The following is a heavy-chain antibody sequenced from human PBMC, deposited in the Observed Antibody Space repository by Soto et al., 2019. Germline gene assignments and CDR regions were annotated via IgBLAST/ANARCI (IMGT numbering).Heavy chain of an antibody. CDR2: ISSSGDYT. CDR1: GFNFRSYA. CDR3: AKDPQIYDSSGYYFDY. Sequence: VGSLRLSCVATGFNFRSYAMSWVRQAPGKGLEWVSSISSSGDYTYYADSVKGRVTISRDNSNNTLYLQINRLRVDDTALYYCAKDPQIYDSSGYYFDYWGQGTRVTVSS. J-gene: IGHJ4*02. D-gene: IGHD3-22*01. V-gene: IGHV3-23*01.